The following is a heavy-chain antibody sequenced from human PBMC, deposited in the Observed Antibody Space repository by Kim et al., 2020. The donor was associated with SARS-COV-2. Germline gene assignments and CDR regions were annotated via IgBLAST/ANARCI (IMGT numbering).Heavy chain of an antibody. Sequence: GGSLRLSCAASGFTFSSYAMSWVRQAPGKGLEWVSAISGSGGSTYYADSVKGRFTISRDNSKNTLYLQMNSLRAEDTAVYYCAKRAVTTFYYYYGMDVWGQGTTVTVSS. V-gene: IGHV3-23*01. CDR1: GFTFSSYA. J-gene: IGHJ6*02. CDR3: AKRAVTTFYYYYGMDV. D-gene: IGHD4-17*01. CDR2: ISGSGGST.